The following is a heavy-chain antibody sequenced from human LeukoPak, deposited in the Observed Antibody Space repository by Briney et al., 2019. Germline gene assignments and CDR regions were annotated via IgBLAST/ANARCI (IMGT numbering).Heavy chain of an antibody. CDR2: IYYSGST. J-gene: IGHJ4*02. CDR1: GGSISSYY. D-gene: IGHD2-15*01. V-gene: IGHV4-59*01. Sequence: PSETLSLTCTVSGGSISSYYRSWIRQPPGKGLEWIGYIYYSGSTNYNPSLKSRVTISVDTSKNQFSLKLSSVTAADTAVYYCARQYCSGGSCYSDLPLVPFDYWGQGTLVTVSS. CDR3: ARQYCSGGSCYSDLPLVPFDY.